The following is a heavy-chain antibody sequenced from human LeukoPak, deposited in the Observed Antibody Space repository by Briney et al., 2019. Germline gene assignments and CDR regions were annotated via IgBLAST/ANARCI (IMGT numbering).Heavy chain of an antibody. CDR3: ARGSTMVRGVSKFDY. V-gene: IGHV1-18*01. CDR1: GYTFTSYG. Sequence: ASVKVSCKASGYTFTSYGISWVRQAPGQGLEWMGWISAYNGNTNYAQKLQGRVTMTTDTSTSTAYMELRSLRSDDTAVYYCARGSTMVRGVSKFDYWGQGTLVTVSS. CDR2: ISAYNGNT. J-gene: IGHJ4*02. D-gene: IGHD3-10*01.